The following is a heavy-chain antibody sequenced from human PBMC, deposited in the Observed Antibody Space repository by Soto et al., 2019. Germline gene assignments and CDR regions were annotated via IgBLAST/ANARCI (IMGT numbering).Heavy chain of an antibody. CDR2: IYHSGST. CDR1: SGSISSSNW. D-gene: IGHD6-13*01. Sequence: SETLSLTCAVSSGSISSSNWWSWVRQPPGKGLEWIGEIYHSGSTNYNPSLKSRVTISVDKSKNQFSLKLSSVTAADTAVYYCARHKSGIAAPNRDDAFDIWGQGTMVTVSS. J-gene: IGHJ3*02. V-gene: IGHV4-4*02. CDR3: ARHKSGIAAPNRDDAFDI.